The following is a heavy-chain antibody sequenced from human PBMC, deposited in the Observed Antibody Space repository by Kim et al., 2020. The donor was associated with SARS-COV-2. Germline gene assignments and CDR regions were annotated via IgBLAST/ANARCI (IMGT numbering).Heavy chain of an antibody. CDR2: IYYSGST. CDR3: ARGGGTFDY. D-gene: IGHD2-15*01. CDR1: GGSVSSGSYY. J-gene: IGHJ4*02. V-gene: IGHV4-61*01. Sequence: SETLSLTCTVSGGSVSSGSYYWSWIRQPPGKGLEWIGYIYYSGSTNYNPSLKSRVTISVDTSKNQFSLKLSSVTAADTAVYYCARGGGTFDYWGQGTLVT.